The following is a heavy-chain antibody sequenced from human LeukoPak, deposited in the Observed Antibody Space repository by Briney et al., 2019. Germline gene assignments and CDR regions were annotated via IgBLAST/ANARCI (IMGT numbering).Heavy chain of an antibody. CDR2: IYYSGST. V-gene: IGHV4-39*01. CDR3: ARSVVPAASDAFDI. J-gene: IGHJ3*02. D-gene: IGHD2-2*01. CDR1: GGSISSSSYY. Sequence: SETLSLTCTVSGGSISSSSYYWGWIRQPPGKGLEWIGSIYYSGSTYYNPSLKSRVTISVDTSKNQFSLKLSSVTAADTAVYYCARSVVPAASDAFDIWGQGTMVTVSS.